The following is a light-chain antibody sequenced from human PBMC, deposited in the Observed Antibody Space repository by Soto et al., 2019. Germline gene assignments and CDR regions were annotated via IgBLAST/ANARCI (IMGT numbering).Light chain of an antibody. CDR3: CSYAGSSTFLYV. CDR1: SSDVGSYNL. Sequence: QSVLNQPASVSGSPGQSITISCPGTSSDVGSYNLVSWYQQHPGKAPKLMIYEVTKRPSGVSNRFSGSKSGNTASLTISGLQAEDEADYYCCSYAGSSTFLYVFGTGTKVTVL. CDR2: EVT. V-gene: IGLV2-23*02. J-gene: IGLJ1*01.